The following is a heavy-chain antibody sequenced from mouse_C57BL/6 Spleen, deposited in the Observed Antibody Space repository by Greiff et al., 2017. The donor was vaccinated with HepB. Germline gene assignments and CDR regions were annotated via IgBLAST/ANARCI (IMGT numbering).Heavy chain of an antibody. V-gene: IGHV5-16*01. Sequence: EVQVVESEGGLVQPGSSMKLSCTASGFTFSDYYMAWVRQVPEKGLEWVANINYDGSSTYYLDSLKSRFIISRDNAKNILYLQMSSLKSEDTATYYCARDRDYGPFDYWGQGTTLTVSS. CDR2: INYDGSST. CDR1: GFTFSDYY. CDR3: ARDRDYGPFDY. D-gene: IGHD1-2*01. J-gene: IGHJ2*01.